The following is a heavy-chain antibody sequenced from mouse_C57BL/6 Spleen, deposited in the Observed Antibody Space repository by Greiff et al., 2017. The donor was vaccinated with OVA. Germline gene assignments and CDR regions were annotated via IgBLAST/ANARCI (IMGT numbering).Heavy chain of an antibody. V-gene: IGHV5-16*01. Sequence: EVMLVESEGGLVQPGSSMKLSCTASGFTFSDYYMAWVRQVPEKGLEWVANINYDGSSTYYLDSLKSRFIISIDNAKNILYLQMSSLKSEDTATYYCARGDYLDYWGQGTTLTVSS. J-gene: IGHJ2*01. CDR1: GFTFSDYY. CDR3: ARGDYLDY. CDR2: INYDGSST.